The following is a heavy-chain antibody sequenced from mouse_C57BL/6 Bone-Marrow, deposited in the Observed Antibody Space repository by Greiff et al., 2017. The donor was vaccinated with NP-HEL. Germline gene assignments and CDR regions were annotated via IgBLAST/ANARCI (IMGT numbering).Heavy chain of an antibody. CDR3: ARQGLRPHYYAMDY. Sequence: LQQSGGGLVQPGGSLKLSCAASGFTFSDYYMYWVRQTPEKRLEWVAYISNGGGSTYYPDTVKGRFTISRDNAKNTLYLQMSRLKSEDTAMYYCARQGLRPHYYAMDYWGQGTSVTVSS. D-gene: IGHD2-4*01. CDR2: ISNGGGST. J-gene: IGHJ4*01. V-gene: IGHV5-12*01. CDR1: GFTFSDYY.